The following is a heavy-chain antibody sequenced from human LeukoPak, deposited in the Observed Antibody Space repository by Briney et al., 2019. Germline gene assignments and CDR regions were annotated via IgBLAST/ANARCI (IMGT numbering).Heavy chain of an antibody. J-gene: IGHJ4*02. CDR1: GFTFSSYC. V-gene: IGHV3-43*02. CDR2: ISGDGITT. Sequence: GGSLRLSCAASGFTFSSYCMHWVRQAPGKGLEWVGLISGDGITTYYLDSVKGRFTISRDNSKNSLYLHMNSLRSEDTALYYCAKDHVYGGAEDWGQGTLVTVSS. D-gene: IGHD4-23*01. CDR3: AKDHVYGGAED.